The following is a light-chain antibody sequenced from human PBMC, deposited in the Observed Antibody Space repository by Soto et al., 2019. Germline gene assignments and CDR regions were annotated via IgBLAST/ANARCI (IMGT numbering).Light chain of an antibody. V-gene: IGKV3-20*01. Sequence: EIVLTQSPATLSLSPGDRATLSCRASQSVSNNYLAWYLQQPGQAPRLLIYGASNRATGIPDRFSGSGCGTDFTLTISRLEPEDFAVYYCQQYGSSGTFGQGTKVDIK. CDR3: QQYGSSGT. J-gene: IGKJ1*01. CDR1: QSVSNNY. CDR2: GAS.